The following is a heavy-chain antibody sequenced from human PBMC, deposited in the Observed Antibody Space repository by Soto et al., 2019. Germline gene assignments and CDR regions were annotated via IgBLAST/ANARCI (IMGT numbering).Heavy chain of an antibody. V-gene: IGHV1-3*01. D-gene: IGHD3-3*01. J-gene: IGHJ6*02. CDR1: GYTFTSYA. Sequence: ASVKVSCKASGYTFTSYAMHWVRQAPGQRLEWMGWINAGNGNTKYSQKFQGRVTITRDTSASTAYMELSSLRSEDTAVYYCARDYDFWSGHHYYYYGMDVWGQGTTVTVSS. CDR2: INAGNGNT. CDR3: ARDYDFWSGHHYYYYGMDV.